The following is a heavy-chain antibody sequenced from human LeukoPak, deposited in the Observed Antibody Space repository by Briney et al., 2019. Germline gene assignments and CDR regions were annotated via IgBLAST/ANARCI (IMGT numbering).Heavy chain of an antibody. CDR1: GFTFSSYG. CDR3: ARDLDGYNDY. D-gene: IGHD5-24*01. V-gene: IGHV3-33*01. CDR2: IWYDGSDK. J-gene: IGHJ4*02. Sequence: GGSLGLSCATSGFTFSSYGMHWVRQAPGKGLEWVAVIWYDGSDKYFADSVKGRFTISRDNSKNTLYLQMNSLRVEDTAVYYCARDLDGYNDYWGQGTLVTVSS.